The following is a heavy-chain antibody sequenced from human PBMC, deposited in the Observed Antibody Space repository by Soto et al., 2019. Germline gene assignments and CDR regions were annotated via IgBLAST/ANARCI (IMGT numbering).Heavy chain of an antibody. CDR2: IYYSGST. Sequence: SETLSLTCTVSGGSISSSSYYWGWIRQPPGKGLEWIGSIYYSGSTYYNPSLKSRVTISVDTSKNQFSLKLSSVTAADTAVYYCARLSLGDYVLYWGQGTLVTVSS. CDR1: GGSISSSSYY. CDR3: ARLSLGDYVLY. D-gene: IGHD4-17*01. V-gene: IGHV4-39*01. J-gene: IGHJ4*02.